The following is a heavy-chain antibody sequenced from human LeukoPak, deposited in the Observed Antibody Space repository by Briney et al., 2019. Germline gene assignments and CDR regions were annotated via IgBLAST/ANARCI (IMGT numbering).Heavy chain of an antibody. CDR3: ARVGIVVVPAASKYYYYYGMDV. J-gene: IGHJ6*02. V-gene: IGHV4-39*07. Sequence: SETLSLTCTVSGGSISSSTYFWAWIRQPPGKGLEWIGSIYYTGSTYYHPSLRSRVTISVDTSKNQFSLKLSSVTAADTAVYYCARVGIVVVPAASKYYYYYGMDVWGQGTTVTVSS. CDR2: IYYTGST. D-gene: IGHD2-2*01. CDR1: GGSISSSTYF.